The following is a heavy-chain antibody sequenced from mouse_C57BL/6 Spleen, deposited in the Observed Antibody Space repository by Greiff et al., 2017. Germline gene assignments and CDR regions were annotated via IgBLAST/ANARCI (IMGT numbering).Heavy chain of an antibody. V-gene: IGHV5-17*01. D-gene: IGHD1-1*01. J-gene: IGHJ4*01. CDR3: ASPMTTVVDYYAMDY. Sequence: EVKLQESGGGLVKPGGSLKLSCAASGFTFSDYGMHWVRQAPEKGLEWVAYISSGSSTIYYAATVKGRFTISRDKAKNTLFLQMTSLRSEDTAMYYCASPMTTVVDYYAMDYWGQGTSVTVSS. CDR1: GFTFSDYG. CDR2: ISSGSSTI.